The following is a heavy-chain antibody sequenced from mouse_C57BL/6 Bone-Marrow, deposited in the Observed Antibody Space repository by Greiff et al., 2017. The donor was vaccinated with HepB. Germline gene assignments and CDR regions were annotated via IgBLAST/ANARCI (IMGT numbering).Heavy chain of an antibody. V-gene: IGHV5-6*01. D-gene: IGHD1-1*01. Sequence: EVQLQESGGDLVKPGGSLKLSCAASGFTFSSYGMSWVRQTPDKRLEWVATISSGGSYTYYPDSVKGRFTISRDNAKNTLYLQMSSLKSEDTAMYHCAIGTVEGRWYFDVWGTGTTVTVSS. CDR2: ISSGGSYT. J-gene: IGHJ1*03. CDR3: AIGTVEGRWYFDV. CDR1: GFTFSSYG.